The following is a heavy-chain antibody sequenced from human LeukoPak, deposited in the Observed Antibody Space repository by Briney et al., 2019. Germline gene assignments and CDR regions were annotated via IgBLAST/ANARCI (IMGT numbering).Heavy chain of an antibody. CDR3: ARDYGYSGYDWGSYYYYGMDV. Sequence: SGGSLRLSCADSGFTFSSYWMSWVRQAPGKGLEWVANIKQDGSEKYYVDSVKGRFTISRDNAKNSLYLQMNSLRAEDTAVYYCARDYGYSGYDWGSYYYYGMDVWGQGTTVTVSS. V-gene: IGHV3-7*01. J-gene: IGHJ6*02. CDR1: GFTFSSYW. CDR2: IKQDGSEK. D-gene: IGHD5-12*01.